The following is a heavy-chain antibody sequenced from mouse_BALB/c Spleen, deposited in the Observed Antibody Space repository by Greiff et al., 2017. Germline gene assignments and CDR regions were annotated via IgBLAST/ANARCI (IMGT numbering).Heavy chain of an antibody. V-gene: IGHV5-12-2*01. CDR3: ARHRRLYYAMDY. J-gene: IGHJ4*01. CDR2: ISNGGGST. D-gene: IGHD2-2*01. Sequence: EVHLVESGGGLVQPGGSLKLSCAASGFTFSNYTMSWVRQTPEKRLEWVAYISNGGGSTYYPDTVKGRFTISRDNAKNTLYLQMSSLKSEDTAMYYCARHRRLYYAMDYWGQGTSVTVSS. CDR1: GFTFSNYT.